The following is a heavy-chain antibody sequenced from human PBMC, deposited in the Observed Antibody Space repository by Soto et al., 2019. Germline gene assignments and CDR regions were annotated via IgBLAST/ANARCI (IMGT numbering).Heavy chain of an antibody. J-gene: IGHJ4*02. CDR2: IWYDGSNK. CDR3: ATGRPGVYFDY. Sequence: GGSLRLSCAASGFTFSSYGMHWVRQAPGKGLEWVAVIWYDGSNKYYADSVKGRFTISRDNSKNTLYLQMNSLRAEDTAVYYCATGRPGVYFDYWGQGTLVTVSS. V-gene: IGHV3-33*01. D-gene: IGHD2-8*01. CDR1: GFTFSSYG.